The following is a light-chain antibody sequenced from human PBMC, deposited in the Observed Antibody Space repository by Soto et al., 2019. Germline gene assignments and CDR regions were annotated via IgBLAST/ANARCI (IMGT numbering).Light chain of an antibody. CDR2: EVS. CDR1: SSDVGGYNY. CDR3: SSYTSSRTLV. V-gene: IGLV2-14*01. Sequence: QSVLTQPASVSGSPGQSITISCTGTSSDVGGYNYVSWYQQHPGKAPKLMIYEVSNRPSGVSNRFSGSKSGNTAYLTISGLKAEDEADYYCSSYTSSRTLVFGTGTKVTVL. J-gene: IGLJ1*01.